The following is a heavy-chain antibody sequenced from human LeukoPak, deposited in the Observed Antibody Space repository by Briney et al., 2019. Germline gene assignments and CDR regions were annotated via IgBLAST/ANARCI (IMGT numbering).Heavy chain of an antibody. D-gene: IGHD6-19*01. J-gene: IGHJ5*02. V-gene: IGHV1-18*01. CDR1: GYTFTSYG. CDR3: ARGPPADSSGWYGP. Sequence: GXSVKVSCKASGYTFTSYGISWVRQAPGQGLEWMGWISAYNGNTNYAQKLQGRVTMTTDTSTSTAYMELRSLRSDDTAVYYCARGPPADSSGWYGPWGQGTLVTVSS. CDR2: ISAYNGNT.